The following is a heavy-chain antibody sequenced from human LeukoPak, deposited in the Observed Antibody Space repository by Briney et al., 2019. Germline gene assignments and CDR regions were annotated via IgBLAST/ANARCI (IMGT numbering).Heavy chain of an antibody. CDR3: AKGAHIVVVPAAVPYFDY. D-gene: IGHD2-2*01. J-gene: IGHJ4*02. CDR2: ISGSGGST. CDR1: GFTFSSYV. Sequence: GGSLRLSCAASGFTFSSYVMSWVRQAPGKGLEWVSAISGSGGSTYYADSVKGRFTISRDNSKNTLYLQMNSLRAEDTAVYYCAKGAHIVVVPAAVPYFDYWGQGTLVTVSS. V-gene: IGHV3-23*01.